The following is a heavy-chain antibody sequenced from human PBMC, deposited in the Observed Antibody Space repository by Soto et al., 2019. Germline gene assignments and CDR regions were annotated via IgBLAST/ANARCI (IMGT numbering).Heavy chain of an antibody. CDR3: ARDFGIVVVPAAPPSEANYYYYGMDV. Sequence: ASVKVSCKASGYTFTSYGISWVRQAPGQGLEWMGWISAYNGNTNYAQKLQGRVTMNTDTSTSTAYMELRSLRSDDTAVYYCARDFGIVVVPAAPPSEANYYYYGMDVWGQGTTVTVSS. CDR2: ISAYNGNT. D-gene: IGHD2-2*01. J-gene: IGHJ6*02. V-gene: IGHV1-18*04. CDR1: GYTFTSYG.